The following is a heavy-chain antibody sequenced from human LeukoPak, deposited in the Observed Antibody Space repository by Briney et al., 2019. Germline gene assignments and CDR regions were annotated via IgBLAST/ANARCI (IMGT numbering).Heavy chain of an antibody. CDR3: VRDFRSADY. V-gene: IGHV3-74*01. J-gene: IGHJ4*02. CDR2: ICPDGTVT. CDR1: GFSFSTYC. Sequence: GGSLRLSCAASGFSFSTYCMHWLRQAPGKGPMWVSRICPDGTVTNYADSVKARFSISRDNARNTVYLQMNSLRAGDTAVYYCVRDFRSADYWGQGTLVTVSS.